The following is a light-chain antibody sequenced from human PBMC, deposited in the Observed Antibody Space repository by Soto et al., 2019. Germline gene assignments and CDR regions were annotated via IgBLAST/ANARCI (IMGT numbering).Light chain of an antibody. CDR2: KAS. CDR3: QQFGGSAPWT. V-gene: IGKV1-5*03. J-gene: IGKJ1*01. Sequence: DIQMTQSPSTLSASVGDRVTITCRASQSIRSWLAWYQQKPGRAPKLLIYKASSLETGVPSRFSGSGSGTELALIISSLQPDDFASYYCQQFGGSAPWTFGQGAMVEV. CDR1: QSIRSW.